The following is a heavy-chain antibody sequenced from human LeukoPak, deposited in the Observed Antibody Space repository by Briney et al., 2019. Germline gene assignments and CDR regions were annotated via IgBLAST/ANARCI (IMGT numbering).Heavy chain of an antibody. CDR3: ASERRRSGGLRYFDWLSTLDY. J-gene: IGHJ4*02. D-gene: IGHD3-9*01. V-gene: IGHV1-2*02. CDR1: GYTFTGYY. CDR2: INPNSGGT. Sequence: ASVKVSCKASGYTFTGYYMHWVRQAPGQGLEWMGWINPNSGGTNYAQQFQGRVTMTRDTSISTAYMELSRLRCDDTAVYYCASERRRSGGLRYFDWLSTLDYWGQGTLVTVSS.